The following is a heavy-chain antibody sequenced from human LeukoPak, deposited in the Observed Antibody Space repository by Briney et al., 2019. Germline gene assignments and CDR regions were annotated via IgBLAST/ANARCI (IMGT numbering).Heavy chain of an antibody. CDR3: TKPRGYGSGTYYDY. Sequence: GGSLRLSCAASGFTFSSYAMSWVRQAPGKGLEWVSPISASGGSPYYADSVKGRFTISRDNSKNTLYLQMSSLETEDTAIYYCTKPRGYGSGTYYDYWGQGTLVTVSS. V-gene: IGHV3-23*01. CDR2: ISASGGSP. J-gene: IGHJ4*02. D-gene: IGHD3-10*01. CDR1: GFTFSSYA.